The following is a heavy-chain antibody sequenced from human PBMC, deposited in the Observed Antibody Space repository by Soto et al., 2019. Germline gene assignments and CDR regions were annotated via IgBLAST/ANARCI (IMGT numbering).Heavy chain of an antibody. V-gene: IGHV3-13*01. D-gene: IGHD1-26*01. CDR2: IDTAGGT. J-gene: IGHJ4*02. CDR1: GITFSRYD. CDR3: TIEKVGPSIQPFDS. Sequence: GGSLRLSCAASGITFSRYDMHWVRQAPGKGLEWISSIDTAGGTYYPGSVKGRFTISRENAKNSFYLQMNSLRAEDTAFYYCTIEKVGPSIQPFDSWGQGTLVTVSS.